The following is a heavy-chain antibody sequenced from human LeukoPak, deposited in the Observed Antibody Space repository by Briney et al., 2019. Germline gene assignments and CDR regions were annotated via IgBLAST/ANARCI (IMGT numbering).Heavy chain of an antibody. CDR2: INHSGST. D-gene: IGHD3-9*01. V-gene: IGHV4-34*01. CDR1: GGSFSGYY. J-gene: IGHJ4*02. CDR3: ARGPLLTHRRYFDF. Sequence: SETLSLTCAVYGGSFSGYYWTWIRQSPEKGLXXXGEINHSGSTSYNPSLKSQVTISVDTSKNQFSLKLTSVTAADTAVYYCARGPLLTHRRYFDFWGQGTLVTVSS.